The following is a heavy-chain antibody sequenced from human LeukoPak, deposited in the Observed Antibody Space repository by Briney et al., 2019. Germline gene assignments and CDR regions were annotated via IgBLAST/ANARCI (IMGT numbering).Heavy chain of an antibody. CDR2: INHSGST. CDR1: GGSFSGYY. Sequence: PSETLSLTCAVYGGSFSGYYWSWIRQPPGKGLEWIGEINHSGSTNYNPSLKSRVTISVDTSKNQFSLKLSSVTAADTAVYYCARAGKYSSSSSVGDWGQGTLVTVSS. V-gene: IGHV4-34*01. CDR3: ARAGKYSSSSSVGD. J-gene: IGHJ4*02. D-gene: IGHD6-6*01.